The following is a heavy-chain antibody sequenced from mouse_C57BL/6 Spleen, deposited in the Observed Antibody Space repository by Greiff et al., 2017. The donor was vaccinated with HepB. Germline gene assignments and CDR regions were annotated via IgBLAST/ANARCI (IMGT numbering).Heavy chain of an antibody. Sequence: VQLKESGPGLVKPSQSLSLTCSVTGYSITSGYYWNWIRQFPGNKLEWMGYISYDGSNNYNPSLKNRISITRDTSKNQFFLKLNSVTTEDTATYYCAREGNWYFAYWGQGTLVTVSA. CDR3: AREGNWYFAY. CDR2: ISYDGSN. V-gene: IGHV3-6*01. CDR1: GYSITSGYY. J-gene: IGHJ3*01. D-gene: IGHD4-1*01.